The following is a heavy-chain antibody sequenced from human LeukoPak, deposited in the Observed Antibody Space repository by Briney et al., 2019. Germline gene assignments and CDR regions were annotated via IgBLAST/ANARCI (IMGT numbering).Heavy chain of an antibody. J-gene: IGHJ5*01. Sequence: GGSLRLSCAASTFTVSSYAMSSVRQAPGKGLEWVSAISAGADSTYYADSVQGRFTISRDNSKNTLFLQMSGLRAEDTAVYFCARGAYGDYDSWGQGTQVTVSS. CDR3: ARGAYGDYDS. D-gene: IGHD4-17*01. V-gene: IGHV3-23*01. CDR2: ISAGADST. CDR1: TFTVSSYA.